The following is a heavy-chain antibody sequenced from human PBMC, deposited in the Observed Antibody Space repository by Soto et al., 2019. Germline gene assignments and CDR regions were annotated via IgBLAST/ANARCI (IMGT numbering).Heavy chain of an antibody. CDR1: GYTFNRYG. CDR2: INIYNGKT. Sequence: QVQLVQSGAEVKEPGASVKVSCKASGYTFNRYGVSWVRQAPGQGLEWMGWINIYNGKTDYAQKFQGRVSVTTDTSTTTVYMELRSLRSDDTAVYYCARENWKEPPNDYWGQGTLVTVSS. D-gene: IGHD1-1*01. J-gene: IGHJ4*02. CDR3: ARENWKEPPNDY. V-gene: IGHV1-18*01.